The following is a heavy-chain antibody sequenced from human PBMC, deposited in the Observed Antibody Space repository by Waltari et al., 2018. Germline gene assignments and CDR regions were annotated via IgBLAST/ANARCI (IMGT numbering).Heavy chain of an antibody. CDR2: ISWNSGSI. V-gene: IGHV3-9*01. D-gene: IGHD4-17*01. J-gene: IGHJ4*02. CDR1: GFTFDDYA. Sequence: EVQLVESGGGLVQPGRSLRLSCAASGFTFDDYAMHWVRQAPGKGLEWVSGISWNSGSIGYADSVKGRFTISRDNAKNSLYLQMNSLRAEDTALYYCTKDISSTVTHYDYWGQGTLVTVSS. CDR3: TKDISSTVTHYDY.